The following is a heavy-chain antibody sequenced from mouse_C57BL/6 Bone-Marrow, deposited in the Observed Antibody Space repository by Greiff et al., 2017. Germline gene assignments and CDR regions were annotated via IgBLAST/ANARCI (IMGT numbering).Heavy chain of an antibody. CDR2: INPSNGGT. V-gene: IGHV1-53*01. D-gene: IGHD1-1*01. CDR3: AVYYYGSSYYAMDY. Sequence: QVQLQQPGTELVKPGASVKLSCKASGYTFTSYWMHWVKQRPGQGLEWIGNINPSNGGTNYNEKFKSKATLTVDNTASTAYMQLSSLTSEDSAVYYCAVYYYGSSYYAMDYWGQGTSVTVSS. CDR1: GYTFTSYW. J-gene: IGHJ4*01.